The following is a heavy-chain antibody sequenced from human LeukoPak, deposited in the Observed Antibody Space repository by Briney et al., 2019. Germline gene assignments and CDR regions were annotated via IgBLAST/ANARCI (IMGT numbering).Heavy chain of an antibody. CDR2: ISGSGGST. V-gene: IGHV3-23*01. J-gene: IGHJ4*02. CDR3: AKDPVGATFHY. CDR1: VFTFSSYG. Sequence: GGTLRLSCAASVFTFSSYGMSWVRQAPGKGLEWVSAISGSGGSTYYADSVKGRFTISRDNSKNTLYLQMNSLRAEDTAVYYCAKDPVGATFHYWGQGTLVTVSS. D-gene: IGHD1-26*01.